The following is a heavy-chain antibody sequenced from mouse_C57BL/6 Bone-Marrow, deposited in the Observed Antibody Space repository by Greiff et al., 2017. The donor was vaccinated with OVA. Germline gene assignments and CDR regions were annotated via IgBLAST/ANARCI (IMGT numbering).Heavy chain of an antibody. CDR2: LYPGRGST. Sequence: QVQLQQPGAELVKPGASVKMSCKASGYTFTSYWITWVQQRPGQGLEWMGDLYPGRGSTNYNEKFKSKATLTVDTSSSTAYMQVSSVTSEDSAVYDCAREGAYCSRAYWGQGTLVTVSA. CDR3: AREGAYCSRAY. CDR1: GYTFTSYW. J-gene: IGHJ3*01. V-gene: IGHV1-55*01. D-gene: IGHD2-12*01.